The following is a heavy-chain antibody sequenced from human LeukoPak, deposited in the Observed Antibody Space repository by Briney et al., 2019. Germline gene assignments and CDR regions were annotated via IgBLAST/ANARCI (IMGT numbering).Heavy chain of an antibody. CDR2: ISSSGDPT. V-gene: IGHV3-48*01. Sequence: PGGSLRLSCAGSGLSFSDDSMNWVRQAPGKGLEWVSYISSSGDPTYYADSVKGRFTISRDNAKNSLYLQMNGLRAEDTAVYYCASLDTRHNFDHWGQGTLVTVSS. CDR1: GLSFSDDS. J-gene: IGHJ4*02. CDR3: ASLDTRHNFDH.